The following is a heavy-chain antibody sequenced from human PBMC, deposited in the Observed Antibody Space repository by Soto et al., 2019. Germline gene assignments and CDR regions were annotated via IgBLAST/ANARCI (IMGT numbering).Heavy chain of an antibody. CDR1: GGTFSSYA. CDR3: ARAGYYYDSSGYYYVGDAFDI. CDR2: IIPIFGTA. V-gene: IGHV1-69*13. D-gene: IGHD3-22*01. J-gene: IGHJ3*02. Sequence: SVKVSCKASGGTFSSYAISWVRQAPGQGLEWMGGIIPIFGTANYAQKFQGRVTITADESTSTAYMELSSLRSEDTAVYYCARAGYYYDSSGYYYVGDAFDIWG.